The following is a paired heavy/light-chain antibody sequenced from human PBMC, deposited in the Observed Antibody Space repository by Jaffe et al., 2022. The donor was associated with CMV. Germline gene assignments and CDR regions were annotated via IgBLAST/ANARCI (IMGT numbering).Heavy chain of an antibody. V-gene: IGHV3-23*04. CDR2: IGGSGGSK. CDR3: AKHGDPYGYDHFDS. Sequence: EVHLAESGGDLAQPGGSLRLSCAPSGFSFSSYAMSWVRQAPGKGLEWVSSIGGSGGSKYNADSVTGRFTISRDNSKNMLYLQMTSLRAEDTAVYYCAKHGDPYGYDHFDSWGQGTLVTVSS. J-gene: IGHJ4*02. D-gene: IGHD5-18*01. CDR1: GFSFSSYA.
Light chain of an antibody. CDR3: QQYNNWPRT. CDR1: HGVNNN. J-gene: IGKJ1*01. Sequence: EIVMTQSPATLSVSPGERVIFSCRASHGVNNNLAWYQQKPGQAPRLLISGVSTRATGVPARFSGSGSGTEFTLTISSLQSEDFAVYYCQQYNNWPRTFGQGTKVEIK. CDR2: GVS. V-gene: IGKV3-15*01.